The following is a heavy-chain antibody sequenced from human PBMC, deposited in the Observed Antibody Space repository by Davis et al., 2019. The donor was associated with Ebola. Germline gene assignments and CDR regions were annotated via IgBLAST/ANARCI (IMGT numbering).Heavy chain of an antibody. V-gene: IGHV1-46*01. Sequence: ASVKVSCKASGYTFTSYYMHFVRQAPGQGLEWMGIINPSGGSRTYAQRFQGRLTMTMDTSTSTAYMELSSLRSEDTAVYYCAREPIAVAGYYFDYWGQGTLVTVSS. CDR2: INPSGGSR. CDR3: AREPIAVAGYYFDY. J-gene: IGHJ4*02. CDR1: GYTFTSYY. D-gene: IGHD6-19*01.